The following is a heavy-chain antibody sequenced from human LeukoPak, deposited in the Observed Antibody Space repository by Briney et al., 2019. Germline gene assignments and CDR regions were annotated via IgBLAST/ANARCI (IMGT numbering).Heavy chain of an antibody. J-gene: IGHJ6*03. D-gene: IGHD6-13*01. CDR2: TYYRSKWYN. V-gene: IGHV6-1*01. CDR1: GDSVSSNSAA. Sequence: SQTLSLTCAISGDSVSSNSAAWNWIRQSPSRGLEWLGRTYYRSKWYNDYAVSVKSQITINPDTSKNQFSLQLNSVTPEDTAVYYCARDGIAAAGSYYYYYMDVWGKGTTVTISS. CDR3: ARDGIAAAGSYYYYYMDV.